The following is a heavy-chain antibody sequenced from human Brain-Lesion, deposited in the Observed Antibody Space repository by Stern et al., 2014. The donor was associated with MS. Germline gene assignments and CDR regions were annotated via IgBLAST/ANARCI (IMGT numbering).Heavy chain of an antibody. CDR2: INPKSGGT. D-gene: IGHD3-22*01. CDR1: GYTFTGYY. V-gene: IGHV1-2*04. CDR3: ATYYYDSTGYNVF. Sequence: QVQLLQSGAEVKKPGASVKVSCKASGYTFTGYYMHWVRQAPGQGIEWMGWINPKSGGTNYAQKFQGWVTMTRDTSINTAYMELSRLRSDDTAVYYCATYYYDSTGYNVFWGQGTLVTVSS. J-gene: IGHJ4*02.